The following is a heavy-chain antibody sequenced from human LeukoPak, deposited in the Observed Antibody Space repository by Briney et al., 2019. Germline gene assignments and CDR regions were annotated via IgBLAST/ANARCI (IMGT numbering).Heavy chain of an antibody. CDR3: ARRTTYYGDSFDY. CDR2: IYYSGST. D-gene: IGHD4-17*01. CDR1: GGSISSYY. J-gene: IGHJ4*02. V-gene: IGHV4-59*08. Sequence: SETLSLTCTVSGGSISSYYWSWIRQPPGKGLEWIGYIYYSGSTNYNPSLESRVTISVDTSNNQFSLKLSSVTAADTAVYYCARRTTYYGDSFDYWGQGTLVTVSS.